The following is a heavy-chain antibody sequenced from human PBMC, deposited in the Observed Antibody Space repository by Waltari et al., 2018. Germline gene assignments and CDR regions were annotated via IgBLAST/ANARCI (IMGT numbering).Heavy chain of an antibody. CDR2: IYPSDSDT. CDR3: ARHVDSGYGDYGGNSGLDF. Sequence: EVQLVQSGAEVKKPGESLKISCKGSGYSFTSYWIGWVRQMPGKGLEWMGIIYPSDSDTRYSPSFQGQVTISADKSISTAYLQWSSLKASDTAMYYCARHVDSGYGDYGGNSGLDFWGQGTLVTVSS. D-gene: IGHD4-17*01. V-gene: IGHV5-51*01. J-gene: IGHJ4*02. CDR1: GYSFTSYW.